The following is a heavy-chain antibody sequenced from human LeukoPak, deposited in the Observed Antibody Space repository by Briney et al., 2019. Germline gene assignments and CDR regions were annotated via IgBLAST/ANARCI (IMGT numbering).Heavy chain of an antibody. V-gene: IGHV5-51*01. J-gene: IGHJ4*02. D-gene: IGHD1-26*01. CDR2: IYPGDSDT. Sequence: GESLQISGQGSGYNFTSYWIGWVRQLPGKGLEWMGIIYPGDSDTRYSPSFQGQVTISADKSISPAYLQWSSLKASDTAMYYCARLTSKVGATLDYWGQGTLVTVSS. CDR1: GYNFTSYW. CDR3: ARLTSKVGATLDY.